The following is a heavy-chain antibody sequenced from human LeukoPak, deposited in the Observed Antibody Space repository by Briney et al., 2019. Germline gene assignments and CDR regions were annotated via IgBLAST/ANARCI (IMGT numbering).Heavy chain of an antibody. Sequence: EASVKVSCKASGYTFTSYGISGVRQAPGQGLEWMGWISAYNGNTNYAQKLQGRVTMTTDTSTSTAYMELRSLRSGDTAVYYCARVGGAYCGGDCYSDYSGERTLVTVSS. CDR2: ISAYNGNT. CDR1: GYTFTSYG. J-gene: IGHJ4*02. CDR3: ARVGGAYCGGDCYSDY. V-gene: IGHV1-18*01. D-gene: IGHD2-21*02.